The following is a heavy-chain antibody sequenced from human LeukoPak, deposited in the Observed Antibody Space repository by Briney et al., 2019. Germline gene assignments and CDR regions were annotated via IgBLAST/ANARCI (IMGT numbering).Heavy chain of an antibody. J-gene: IGHJ3*02. V-gene: IGHV4-34*01. Sequence: SETLSLTCAVYGGSFSGYYWGWIRQPPGKGLEWIGSIYYSGSTYYNPSLKSRVTISVDTSKNQFSLKLSSVTAADTAVYYCARSLITMIVGAFDIWGQGTMVTVSS. CDR2: IYYSGST. CDR1: GGSFSGYY. CDR3: ARSLITMIVGAFDI. D-gene: IGHD3-22*01.